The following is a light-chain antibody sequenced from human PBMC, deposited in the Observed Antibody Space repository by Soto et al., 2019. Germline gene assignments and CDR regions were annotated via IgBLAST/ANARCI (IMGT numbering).Light chain of an antibody. CDR2: GAS. CDR1: QSVSSSY. V-gene: IGKV3-20*01. CDR3: QQYSYSFWT. J-gene: IGKJ1*01. Sequence: EIVLTQSPATLSLSPGERATLSCSASQSVSSSYLAWYQQKPGQAPRLLIYGASSRATGIPDRFSGSGSGTDYTLTISRLEPEDFAVYYCQQYSYSFWTFGQGTKVDIK.